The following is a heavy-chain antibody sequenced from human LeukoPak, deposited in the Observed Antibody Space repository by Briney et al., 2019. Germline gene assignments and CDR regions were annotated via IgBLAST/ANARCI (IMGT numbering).Heavy chain of an antibody. J-gene: IGHJ6*02. Sequence: EGSLRLSCAASGFTFSSYWMNWARQAPGKGLEWVASINHNGNVNYYVDSVKGRFTISRDNSKNTLYLQMNSLRAEDTAVYYCARERAAAGPVLYGMDVWGQGTTVTVSS. CDR2: INHNGNVN. D-gene: IGHD6-13*01. CDR3: ARERAAAGPVLYGMDV. V-gene: IGHV3-7*03. CDR1: GFTFSSYW.